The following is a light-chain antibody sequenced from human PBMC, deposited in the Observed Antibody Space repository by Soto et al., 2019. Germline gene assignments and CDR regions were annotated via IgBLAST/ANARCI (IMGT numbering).Light chain of an antibody. CDR2: EVS. J-gene: IGLJ1*01. V-gene: IGLV2-14*01. CDR1: SSDVGGYNY. CDR3: SSYTSSNTYV. Sequence: QSVLTQPASVSGSPGQPITISCTGTSSDVGGYNYVSWYQQHPGKAPKVMIYEVSDRPSGVSNRFSGSKSGNTASLTISGLQAEDEADYYCSSYTSSNTYVFGTGTKLTVL.